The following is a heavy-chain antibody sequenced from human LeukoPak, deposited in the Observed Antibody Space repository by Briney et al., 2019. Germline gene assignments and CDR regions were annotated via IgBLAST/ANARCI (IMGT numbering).Heavy chain of an antibody. D-gene: IGHD2-15*01. J-gene: IGHJ4*02. V-gene: IGHV3-15*01. CDR3: TRAIGGGRDPDFDY. Sequence: PGGSLRLSCAAPGFTFSDAWMSWVRQAQGKGLEWVGRIKNKNTGETTDYAAPVKGRFTISRDDSKNTLYLQMNSLKSEDTAVYYRTRAIGGGRDPDFDYWGQGTLVTVSS. CDR2: IKNKNTGETT. CDR1: GFTFSDAW.